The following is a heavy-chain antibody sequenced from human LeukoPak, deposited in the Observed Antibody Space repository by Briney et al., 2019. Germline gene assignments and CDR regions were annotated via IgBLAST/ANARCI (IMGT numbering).Heavy chain of an antibody. D-gene: IGHD6-13*01. J-gene: IGHJ4*02. CDR3: ARDSPRIAAAGTFDY. CDR2: ISAYNGNT. CDR1: GYTFTSYG. V-gene: IGHV1-18*01. Sequence: ASVEVSCKASGYTFTSYGISWVRQAPGQGLEWMGWISAYNGNTNYAQKLQGRVTMTTDTSTSTAYMELRSLRSDDTAVYYCARDSPRIAAAGTFDYWGQGTLVTVSS.